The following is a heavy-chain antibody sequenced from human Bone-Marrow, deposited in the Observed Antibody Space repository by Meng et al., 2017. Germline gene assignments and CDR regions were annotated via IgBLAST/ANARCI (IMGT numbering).Heavy chain of an antibody. CDR3: AREGGPDKWFDP. CDR1: GYTFTGYY. J-gene: IGHJ5*02. D-gene: IGHD2-15*01. CDR2: LNPNGGGT. Sequence: QLVRSGGGVKKPGAYVTVSCKASGYTFTGYYIHWVRQAPGQGLGWMGWLNPNGGGTYYAQQFQGRVTMTTDTSINTAYLELSRLTSADTAVYYCAREGGPDKWFDPWGQGTLVTVSS. V-gene: IGHV1-2*02.